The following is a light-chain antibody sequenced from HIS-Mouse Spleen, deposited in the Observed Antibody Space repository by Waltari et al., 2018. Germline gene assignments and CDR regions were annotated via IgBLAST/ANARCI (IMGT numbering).Light chain of an antibody. CDR2: EVS. Sequence: QSALTQPPSASGSPGQSVTIPCTGTSSDVGGYNYVSWYQQHPGKAPKLMLYEVSKRPSGVPDRFSGSKSGNTASLTVSGLQAEDEADYYCSSYAGSNNVVFGGGTKLTVL. J-gene: IGLJ2*01. CDR1: SSDVGGYNY. CDR3: SSYAGSNNVV. V-gene: IGLV2-8*01.